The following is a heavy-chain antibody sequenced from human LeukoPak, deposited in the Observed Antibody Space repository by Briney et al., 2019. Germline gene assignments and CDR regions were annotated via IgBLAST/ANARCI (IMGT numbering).Heavy chain of an antibody. J-gene: IGHJ4*02. D-gene: IGHD3-22*01. CDR1: GGSISSGDYY. Sequence: SETLSLTCTVSGGSISSGDYYWSWIRQPPGKGLEWIGYIYHNGSTYYNPSLKSRVTISVDTSKNQFSLKLSSVTAADTAVYYCARGPDSSGYYYFDYWGQGTLVTVSS. CDR2: IYHNGST. V-gene: IGHV4-30-4*01. CDR3: ARGPDSSGYYYFDY.